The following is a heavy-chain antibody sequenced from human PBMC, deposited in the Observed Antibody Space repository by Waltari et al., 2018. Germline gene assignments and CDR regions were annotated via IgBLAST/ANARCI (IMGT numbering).Heavy chain of an antibody. J-gene: IGHJ4*02. CDR1: GGAFSNYA. V-gene: IGHV1-69*04. CDR2: IIPIAGRA. Sequence: VQLVQSGAEVKKPGSSVRVSCKASGGAFSNYAISWVRQAPGQGLEWVGRIIPIAGRADYAQRFQGRVTITADKSTNTAYMDLTSLKSEDTAMYYCARDDDSWGQGTLVTVSS. CDR3: ARDDDS.